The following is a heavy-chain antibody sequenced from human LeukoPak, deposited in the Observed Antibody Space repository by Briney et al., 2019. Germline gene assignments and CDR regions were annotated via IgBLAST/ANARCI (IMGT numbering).Heavy chain of an antibody. J-gene: IGHJ5*02. CDR1: GFTFSSYS. CDR2: ISYNGNNK. Sequence: GGSLRLSCAASGFTFSSYSMNWVRQAPGKGLEWVALISYNGNNKYYADSVKGRFTISRDNSKNTLYLQMNSLEPEDTAVYYCATAAGSRVWFDPWGQGTLVTVSS. V-gene: IGHV3-30*03. CDR3: ATAAGSRVWFDP. D-gene: IGHD6-13*01.